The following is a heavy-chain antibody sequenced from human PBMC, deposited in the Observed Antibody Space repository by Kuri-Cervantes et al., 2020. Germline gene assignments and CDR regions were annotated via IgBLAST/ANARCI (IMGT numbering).Heavy chain of an antibody. D-gene: IGHD6-6*01. CDR3: ARDPRDSSSTVVGAFDI. CDR1: GFTFSSYG. Sequence: GGSLRLSCAASGFTFSSYGMHWVRQAPGKGLEWVAVISYDGSNKYYADSVKGRFTISRDNSKNTLYLQMNSLRAEDTAVYYCARDPRDSSSTVVGAFDIWGQGTKVTVSS. CDR2: ISYDGSNK. J-gene: IGHJ3*02. V-gene: IGHV3-30*03.